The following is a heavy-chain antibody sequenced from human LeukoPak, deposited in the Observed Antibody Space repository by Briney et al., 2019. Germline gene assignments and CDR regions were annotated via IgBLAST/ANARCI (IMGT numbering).Heavy chain of an antibody. Sequence: ASVKVSCKASGGTFSSYAISWVRQAPGQGLEWMGRIIPILGIANYAQKFQGRVTITADKSTSTAYMELSSLRSEDTAVYHCAGRDGYNSIDYWGQGTLVTVSS. CDR1: GGTFSSYA. CDR3: AGRDGYNSIDY. J-gene: IGHJ4*02. D-gene: IGHD5-24*01. CDR2: IIPILGIA. V-gene: IGHV1-69*04.